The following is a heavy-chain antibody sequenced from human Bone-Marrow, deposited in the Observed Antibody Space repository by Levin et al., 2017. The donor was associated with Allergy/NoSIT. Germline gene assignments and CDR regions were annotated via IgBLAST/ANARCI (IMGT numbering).Heavy chain of an antibody. CDR2: ISYDGSDK. CDR3: AKDQFGCGIHHSYYYGMDV. Sequence: LSLTCAASGFAFSSYGMRWVRQPPGKGLQDGAFISYDGSDKDYEDSVKGRFTISRDNAKNTVYLLMSSLRDEDTAVYYCAKDQFGCGIHHSYYYGMDVWGQGTMVTVSS. J-gene: IGHJ6*02. V-gene: IGHV3-30*18. CDR1: GFAFSSYG. D-gene: IGHD3-10*01.